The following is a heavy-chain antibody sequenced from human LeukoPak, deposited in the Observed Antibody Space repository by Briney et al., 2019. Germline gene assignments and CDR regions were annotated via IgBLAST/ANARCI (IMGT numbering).Heavy chain of an antibody. CDR1: GGSISSYY. D-gene: IGHD6-19*01. CDR2: IYYSGNT. Sequence: SETLSLTCTVSGGSISSYYWSWIRQPPGQGLGWIGYIYYSGNTNYNPSLKSRVTISVDTSKNQFSLKLRSVTAADTAVYYCARHLGSSGWYKVGYYYYGMDVWGQGTTVTVSS. V-gene: IGHV4-59*08. CDR3: ARHLGSSGWYKVGYYYYGMDV. J-gene: IGHJ6*02.